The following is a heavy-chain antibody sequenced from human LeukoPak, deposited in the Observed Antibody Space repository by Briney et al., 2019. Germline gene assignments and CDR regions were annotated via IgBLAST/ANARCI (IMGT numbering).Heavy chain of an antibody. V-gene: IGHV1-46*01. Sequence: ASVTVSCKASGYTFTSYYMHWVRQAPGQGLEWMGIINPSGGSTSYAQKFQGRVTMTRDTSTSTVYMELSSLRSEDTAVYYCARNASSGWIDYWGQGTLVTVSS. CDR1: GYTFTSYY. CDR3: ARNASSGWIDY. J-gene: IGHJ4*02. D-gene: IGHD6-19*01. CDR2: INPSGGST.